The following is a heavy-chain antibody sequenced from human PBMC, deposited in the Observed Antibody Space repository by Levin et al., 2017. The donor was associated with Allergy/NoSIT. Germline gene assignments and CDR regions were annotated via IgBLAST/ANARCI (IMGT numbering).Heavy chain of an antibody. CDR1: GYSFTQFY. CDR3: ARDRGWEILDY. D-gene: IGHD1-26*01. V-gene: IGHV1-2*02. Sequence: ASVKVSCKPSGYSFTQFYVQWVRQAPGQRPEWMGWINPGNGDTHYAEDFHGRVTMTRDTSIATVYMELTPLTSDDTAGYYCARDRGWEILDYWGQGTLVTVSS. J-gene: IGHJ4*02. CDR2: INPGNGDT.